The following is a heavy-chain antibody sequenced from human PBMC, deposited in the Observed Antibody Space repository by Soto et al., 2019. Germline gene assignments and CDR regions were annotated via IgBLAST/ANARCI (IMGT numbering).Heavy chain of an antibody. CDR3: ARGSTTAAFSAMDC. CDR1: GFTFSYHA. Sequence: EGSLRFSCAASGFTFSYHALNWVRQAPGKGLEWVAVISYDGDNKYIAESVKGRFTISRDNSKNTVSLQMNSLRTEDTAMYFCARGSTTAAFSAMDCWGQGYTVIFSS. D-gene: IGHD2-2*01. CDR2: ISYDGDNK. V-gene: IGHV3-30-3*01. J-gene: IGHJ6*02.